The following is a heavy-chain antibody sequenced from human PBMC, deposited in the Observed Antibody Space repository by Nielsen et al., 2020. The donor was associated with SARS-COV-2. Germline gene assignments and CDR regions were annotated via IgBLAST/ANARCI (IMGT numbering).Heavy chain of an antibody. V-gene: IGHV3-9*01. CDR3: AKGFCSGTNCNNDY. Sequence: GGSLRLSCAASGFTFDDYAMHWVRQAPGKGLEWVSGISWNSGSIDYADSVKGRFTISRDNAKNSLYLQMNSLRAADTALYYCAKGFCSGTNCNNDYWGQGTLVTVSS. CDR2: ISWNSGSI. D-gene: IGHD2-8*02. J-gene: IGHJ4*02. CDR1: GFTFDDYA.